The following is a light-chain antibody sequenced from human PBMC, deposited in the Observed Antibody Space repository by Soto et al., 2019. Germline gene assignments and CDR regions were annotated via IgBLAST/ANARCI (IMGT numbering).Light chain of an antibody. V-gene: IGLV2-14*01. CDR2: EVR. CDR1: SSDVGKYNY. CDR3: SSYTSTSTLVV. Sequence: QSVLTQPASVSGSPGQSITISCTGTSSDVGKYNYVSWYQQHPGKAPKLMLYEVRNRPSGVSNRFSGSKSGNTASLTISGLQAEDEADYYCSSYTSTSTLVVFGGGTKLTVL. J-gene: IGLJ2*01.